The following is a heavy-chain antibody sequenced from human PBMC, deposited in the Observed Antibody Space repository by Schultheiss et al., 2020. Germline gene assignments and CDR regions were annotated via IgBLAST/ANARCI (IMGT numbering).Heavy chain of an antibody. V-gene: IGHV3-23*01. J-gene: IGHJ4*02. CDR1: GFTFSSYA. Sequence: WGSLRLSCAASGFTFSSYAMSWVRQAPGKGLEWVSAISGSGGSTYYADSVKGRFTISRDNSKNTLYLQMNSLRAEDTAVYYCARRLSITGTTALGYWGQGTLVTVSS. CDR2: ISGSGGST. CDR3: ARRLSITGTTALGY. D-gene: IGHD1-7*01.